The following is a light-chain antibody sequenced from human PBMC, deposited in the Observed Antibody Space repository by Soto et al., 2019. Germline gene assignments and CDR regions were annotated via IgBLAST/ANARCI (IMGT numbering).Light chain of an antibody. CDR2: KVS. Sequence: IVMTQTPLSSPVTLGQAASISCMSSQSLLHSDGNTYLSWFQQKPGQPPRLLIYKVSDRFSGVPDRFSGSGAGTDFTLTISRVEAEDAGVYYCMQGTQSTWTFGQGTKVDIK. J-gene: IGKJ1*01. CDR1: QSLLHSDGNTY. CDR3: MQGTQSTWT. V-gene: IGKV2-24*01.